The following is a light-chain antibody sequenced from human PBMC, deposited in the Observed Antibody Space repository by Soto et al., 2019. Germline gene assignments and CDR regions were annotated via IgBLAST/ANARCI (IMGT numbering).Light chain of an antibody. CDR3: SSYTSSSPLYV. Sequence: LTQPASVSGSPGQSITISCTGTSSDVGGYNYVSWYQQHPGKAPKLMIYEVSNRPSGVSNRFSGSKSGNTASLTISGLQAEDEADYYCSSYTSSSPLYVFGTGTKVTVL. V-gene: IGLV2-14*01. CDR1: SSDVGGYNY. CDR2: EVS. J-gene: IGLJ1*01.